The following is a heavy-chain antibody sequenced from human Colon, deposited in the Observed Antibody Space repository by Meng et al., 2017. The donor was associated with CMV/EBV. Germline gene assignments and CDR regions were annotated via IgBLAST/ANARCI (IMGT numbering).Heavy chain of an antibody. Sequence: GPLRLSCTVSGNSIRSQYWSWIRQPPGKGLEGMGYIYYSVSATYSPSLRSRITISVDTSKNQFSLNLRSVTAADTAMYFCARGLGHASNNTHDSWGQGTLVTVSS. V-gene: IGHV4-59*11. CDR2: IYYSVSA. CDR3: ARGLGHASNNTHDS. J-gene: IGHJ4*02. D-gene: IGHD1/OR15-1a*01. CDR1: GNSIRSQY.